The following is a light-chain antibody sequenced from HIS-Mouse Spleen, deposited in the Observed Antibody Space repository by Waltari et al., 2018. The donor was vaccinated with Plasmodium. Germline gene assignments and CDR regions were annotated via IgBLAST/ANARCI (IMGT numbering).Light chain of an antibody. CDR3: QQYDNLPPLFT. CDR1: QDISNY. CDR2: DAS. Sequence: DIQMPPSPSSLSASVGDRVTITRQASQDISNYLNWYQQKPGKAPKLLIYDASNLETGVPSRFSGSGSGTDFTFTISSLQPEDIATYYCQQYDNLPPLFTFGPGTKVDIK. J-gene: IGKJ3*01. V-gene: IGKV1-33*01.